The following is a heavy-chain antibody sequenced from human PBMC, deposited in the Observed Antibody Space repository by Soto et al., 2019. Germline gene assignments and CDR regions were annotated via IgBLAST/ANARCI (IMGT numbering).Heavy chain of an antibody. CDR1: GFTFDDYA. J-gene: IGHJ1*01. V-gene: IGHV3-9*01. CDR3: AKGLPGIAVAGTSASAEYFQH. Sequence: EVQLVESGGGLVQPGRSLRLSCAASGFTFDDYAMHWVRQAPGKGLEWVSGISWNSGSIGYADSVKCRFTISRDNAKNSLYLQMNSLRAEDTALYYCAKGLPGIAVAGTSASAEYFQHWGQGTLVTVSS. D-gene: IGHD6-19*01. CDR2: ISWNSGSI.